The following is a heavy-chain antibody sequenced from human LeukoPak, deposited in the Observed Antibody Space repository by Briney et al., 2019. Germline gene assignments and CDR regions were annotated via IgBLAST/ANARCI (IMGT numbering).Heavy chain of an antibody. CDR3: ARVNGDIDY. Sequence: ASVKVSCRASGYTFTNYDINWVRQATGQGLGWMGWMNPKSGYTGYAQKFQGRVTITRDTSISTAYMELRGLRSEDTAVYYCARVNGDIDYWGQGTLVTVSS. CDR1: GYTFTNYD. J-gene: IGHJ4*02. CDR2: MNPKSGYT. D-gene: IGHD4-17*01. V-gene: IGHV1-8*03.